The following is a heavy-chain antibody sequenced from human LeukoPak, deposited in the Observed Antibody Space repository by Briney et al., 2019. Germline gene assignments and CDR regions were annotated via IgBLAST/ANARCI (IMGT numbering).Heavy chain of an antibody. Sequence: PSETLSLTCTVSGGSLSSYYWSWIRQPPGKGLEWIAYISDIGSINYNPSLKSRVTISFDTSKNQFSLKLSSVTAADTAVYYCAGHHPRNTVDFWGQGTLVTVSS. CDR3: AGHHPRNTVDF. V-gene: IGHV4-59*08. J-gene: IGHJ4*02. D-gene: IGHD2/OR15-2a*01. CDR2: ISDIGSI. CDR1: GGSLSSYY.